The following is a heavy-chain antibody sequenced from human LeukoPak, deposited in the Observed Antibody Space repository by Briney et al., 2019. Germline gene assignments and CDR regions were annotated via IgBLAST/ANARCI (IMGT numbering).Heavy chain of an antibody. CDR1: GFTFDDYA. J-gene: IGHJ5*02. Sequence: GGSLRLSCAASGFTFDDYAMHWVRQAPGKGLEWVSLISGDGGSTYYADSVKGRFAISRDNSKNSLYLQMNSLRTEDTALYYCAKDIGDVPYNWFDPWGQGTLVTVSS. D-gene: IGHD2-2*01. CDR2: ISGDGGST. V-gene: IGHV3-43*02. CDR3: AKDIGDVPYNWFDP.